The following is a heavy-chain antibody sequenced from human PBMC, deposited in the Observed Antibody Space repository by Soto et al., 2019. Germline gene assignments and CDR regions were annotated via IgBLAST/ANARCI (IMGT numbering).Heavy chain of an antibody. CDR3: AKGMYYGDYVQYN. CDR2: ISGGGGET. D-gene: IGHD3-16*01. V-gene: IGHV3-23*01. Sequence: SLRLSCAASGLTFGSHAMSWVRQAPGKGLEWVSAISGGGGETKYADSVKGRFTISRDNSKNTLYLQMSSLRAHEPAVYYCAKGMYYGDYVQYNWGQGTLVNVSS. J-gene: IGHJ4*02. CDR1: GLTFGSHA.